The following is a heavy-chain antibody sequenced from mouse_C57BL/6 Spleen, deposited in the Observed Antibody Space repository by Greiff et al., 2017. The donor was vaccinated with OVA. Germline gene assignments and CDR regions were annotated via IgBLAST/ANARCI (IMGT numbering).Heavy chain of an antibody. CDR1: GYTFTSYW. D-gene: IGHD3-2*02. CDR2: INPSNGGT. V-gene: IGHV1-53*01. Sequence: QVQLKQPGTELVKPGASVKLSCKASGYTFTSYWLHWVKQRPGQGLEWIGNINPSNGGTNYNEKFKSKATLTVDKSSSTAYMQLSSLTSEDSAVYYCARWTAQATDYFDYWGQGTTLTVSS. CDR3: ARWTAQATDYFDY. J-gene: IGHJ2*01.